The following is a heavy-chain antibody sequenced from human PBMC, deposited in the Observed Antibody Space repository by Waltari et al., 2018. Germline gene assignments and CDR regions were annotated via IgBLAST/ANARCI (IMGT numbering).Heavy chain of an antibody. CDR1: GYPFTSYG. J-gene: IGHJ4*02. Sequence: QVQLVQSGAEVKKPGASVKVSCKDSGYPFTSYGVSWVRQAPGYGLEWMGWIVSYNGNTNDAQKLQGRITMTTDTSTTASYMELRSLRSDDTAVYYCARDGPGRSHVYWGQGTLVIVSS. V-gene: IGHV1-18*01. CDR3: ARDGPGRSHVY. CDR2: IVSYNGNT. D-gene: IGHD3-3*01.